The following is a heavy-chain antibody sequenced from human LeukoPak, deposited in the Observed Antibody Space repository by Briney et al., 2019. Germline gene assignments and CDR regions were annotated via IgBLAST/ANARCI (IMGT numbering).Heavy chain of an antibody. CDR2: IYYSGST. J-gene: IGHJ4*02. CDR1: GGSISSSSYY. CDR3: ARWSSQKDY. V-gene: IGHV4-39*01. Sequence: SETLSLTCTVSGGSISSSSYYWGWIRQPPGKGLEWIGSIYYSGSTYYNPSLKSRVTISVDTSKNQFSLKLSSVTAADTAVYYCARWSSQKDYWGQGTLVTVSS.